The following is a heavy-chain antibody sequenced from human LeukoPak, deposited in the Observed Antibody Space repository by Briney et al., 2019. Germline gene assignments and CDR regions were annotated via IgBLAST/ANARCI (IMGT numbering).Heavy chain of an antibody. CDR3: ARGRRSGRIDY. CDR1: GGTFDSYT. V-gene: IGHV1-69*01. Sequence: SVKVSCKASGGTFDSYTISWVRQAPGQGLEWMGGIIPIFGTANYAQKFQGRVTITADESTSTAYMELSSLRSEDTAVYYCARGRRSGRIDYWGQGTLVTVSS. J-gene: IGHJ4*02. D-gene: IGHD2-8*02. CDR2: IIPIFGTA.